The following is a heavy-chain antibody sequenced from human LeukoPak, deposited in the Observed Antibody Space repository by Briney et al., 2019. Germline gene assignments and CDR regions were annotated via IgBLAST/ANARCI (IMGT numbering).Heavy chain of an antibody. J-gene: IGHJ4*02. D-gene: IGHD2-21*01. CDR1: GFTFSSYG. V-gene: IGHV3-30*02. CDR3: AKAPVTTCSGAYCYPFDY. CDR2: IRYDGSNK. Sequence: GGSLRLSCAASGFTFSSYGMHWVRQAPGKGLEWVAFIRYDGSNKHYADSVKGRFTISRDSSKNTLCLQMNRLRAEDAAVYYCAKAPVTTCSGAYCYPFDYWGQGTLVTVSS.